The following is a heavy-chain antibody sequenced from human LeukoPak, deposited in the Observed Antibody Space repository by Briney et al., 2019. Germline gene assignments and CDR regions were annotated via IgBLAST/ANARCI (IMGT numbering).Heavy chain of an antibody. D-gene: IGHD2-15*01. V-gene: IGHV3-23*01. J-gene: IGHJ4*02. CDR2: ISGSGGST. CDR3: AKQSVVVVAATEFDY. CDR1: GFTFSSYA. Sequence: PGGSLRLSCAASGFTFSSYAMSWVRQAPGKGLEWVSAISGSGGSTYYADSVKGRFTISRDNSKNTLYLQINSLRAEDTAVYYCAKQSVVVVAATEFDYWGQGTLVTVSS.